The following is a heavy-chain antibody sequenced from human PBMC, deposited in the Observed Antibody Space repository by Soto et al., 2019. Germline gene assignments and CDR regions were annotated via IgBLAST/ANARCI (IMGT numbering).Heavy chain of an antibody. CDR3: AKDYSSGWYGGPNWFDP. CDR2: ISGSGGST. CDR1: GFTFSSYA. V-gene: IGHV3-23*01. Sequence: GGSLRLSCAASGFTFSSYAMSWVRQAPGKGLEWVSAISGSGGSTYYADSVKGRFTISRDNSKNTLYLQMNSLRAEDTAVYYCAKDYSSGWYGGPNWFDPWGQGTLVTVSS. J-gene: IGHJ5*02. D-gene: IGHD6-19*01.